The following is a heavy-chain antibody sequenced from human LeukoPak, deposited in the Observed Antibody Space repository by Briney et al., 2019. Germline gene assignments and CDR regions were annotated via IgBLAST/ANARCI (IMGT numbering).Heavy chain of an antibody. CDR2: IYYSGIT. D-gene: IGHD3-10*01. CDR1: GGSISSSSYY. CDR3: ARLPPLWFGGAEGIS. V-gene: IGHV4-39*02. Sequence: NSSETLSLTCTVSGGSISSSSYYWGWIRQPPGKGLEWIGSIYYSGITHYNPALRSRVTISIDSSKIHFSLSLHSVTAADTAVYYCARLPPLWFGGAEGISWGQGTLVTVSS. J-gene: IGHJ5*02.